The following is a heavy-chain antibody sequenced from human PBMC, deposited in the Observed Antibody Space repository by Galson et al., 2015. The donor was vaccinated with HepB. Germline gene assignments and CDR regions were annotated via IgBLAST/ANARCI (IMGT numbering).Heavy chain of an antibody. J-gene: IGHJ3*02. D-gene: IGHD2-15*01. CDR3: ARGVKYCSGDACYSGAFDI. V-gene: IGHV3-7*03. CDR1: GFTFSNYW. CDR2: IKQDGSEK. Sequence: SLRLSCAASGFTFSNYWMSWVRQAPGKGLEWVANIKQDGSEKYYVDSVKGRFTISRDNAKNSLYLQMNSLRAEDTAVYYCARGVKYCSGDACYSGAFDIWGQGTMVTVSS.